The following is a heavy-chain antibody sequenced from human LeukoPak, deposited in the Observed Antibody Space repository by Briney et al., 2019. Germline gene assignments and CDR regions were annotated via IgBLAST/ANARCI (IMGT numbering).Heavy chain of an antibody. D-gene: IGHD6-19*01. Sequence: PSETLSLTCTVSGGSISSYYWSWIRQPPGKGLEWIGYIYYSGSTNYNPSLKSRVTISVDTSKNQFSLKLSSVTAADTAVYYCARVVGSSGWYYYYYGMDVWGQGTTVTVSS. J-gene: IGHJ6*02. CDR1: GGSISSYY. V-gene: IGHV4-59*01. CDR3: ARVVGSSGWYYYYYGMDV. CDR2: IYYSGST.